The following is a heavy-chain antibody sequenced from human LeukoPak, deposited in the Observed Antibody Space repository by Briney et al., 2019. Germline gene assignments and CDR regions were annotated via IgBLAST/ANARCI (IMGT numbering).Heavy chain of an antibody. CDR2: ISSNGGST. Sequence: GGSLRLSCAASGFIFSSYAMHWVRQAPGKGLEYVSAISSNGGSTYYANSVKGRFTISRDKSKNTLYLQMNSLRAEDTAVYYCARGPSGYHNTGGQGTLVTVSS. D-gene: IGHD5-12*01. CDR1: GFIFSSYA. J-gene: IGHJ4*02. V-gene: IGHV3-64*01. CDR3: ARGPSGYHNT.